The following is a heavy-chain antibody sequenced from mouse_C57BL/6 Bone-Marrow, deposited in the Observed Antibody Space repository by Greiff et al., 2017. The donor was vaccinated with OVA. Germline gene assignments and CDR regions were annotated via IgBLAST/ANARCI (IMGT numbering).Heavy chain of an antibody. CDR3: ARRGGRRAWFAY. D-gene: IGHD3-3*01. CDR2: IDPSDSYT. CDR1: GYTFTSYW. Sequence: QVQLQQPGAELVKPGASVKLSCKASGYTFTSYWMQWVKQRPGQGLEWIGEIDPSDSYTNYNQKFKGKSTLTVDKSSSTAYMQLSSLTSEDSAVYYCARRGGRRAWFAYWGQGTLVTVSA. V-gene: IGHV1-50*01. J-gene: IGHJ3*01.